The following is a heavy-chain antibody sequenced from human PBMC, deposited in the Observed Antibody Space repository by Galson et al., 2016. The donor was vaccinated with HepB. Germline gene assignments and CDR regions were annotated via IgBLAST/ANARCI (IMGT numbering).Heavy chain of an antibody. V-gene: IGHV3-7*05. CDR2: IKPDGSGK. CDR3: VRRRTIYFGYAMDV. J-gene: IGHJ6*02. D-gene: IGHD3-3*01. Sequence: SLRLSCAASGFTFSSYWMNWVRQAPGKGLEWVANIKPDGSGKYYADSVKGRFTISRDNAKNSLYLQMNSLRAEDTALYFCVRRRTIYFGYAMDVWGQGTTVTVSS. CDR1: GFTFSSYW.